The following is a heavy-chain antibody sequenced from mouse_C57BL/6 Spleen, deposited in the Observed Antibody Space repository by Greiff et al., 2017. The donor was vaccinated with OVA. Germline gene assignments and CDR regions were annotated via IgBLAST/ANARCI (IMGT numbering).Heavy chain of an antibody. V-gene: IGHV5-4*01. CDR3: ARDGDYYGSSYPWYFDV. Sequence: EVHLVESGGGLVKPGGSLKLSCAASGFTFSSYAMSWVRQTPEKRLEWVATISDGGSYTYYPDNVKGRFTISRDNAKNNLYLQMSHLKSEDTAMYYGARDGDYYGSSYPWYFDVWGTGTTVTVSS. D-gene: IGHD1-1*01. CDR1: GFTFSSYA. CDR2: ISDGGSYT. J-gene: IGHJ1*03.